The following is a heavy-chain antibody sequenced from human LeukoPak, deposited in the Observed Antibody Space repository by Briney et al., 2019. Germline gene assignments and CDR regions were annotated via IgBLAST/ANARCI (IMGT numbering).Heavy chain of an antibody. D-gene: IGHD7-27*01. CDR3: ARDLGGWYFDL. CDR2: ISSSGTTI. Sequence: GGSLRLSCAASVFSFSNYEMDWVRQAPGKGLEWVSHISSSGTTIDYGDSVGGRVTISRDNTKNSLYLQINSLRADDTAFYYCARDLGGWYFDLWGRGTLVIVSS. CDR1: VFSFSNYE. V-gene: IGHV3-48*03. J-gene: IGHJ2*01.